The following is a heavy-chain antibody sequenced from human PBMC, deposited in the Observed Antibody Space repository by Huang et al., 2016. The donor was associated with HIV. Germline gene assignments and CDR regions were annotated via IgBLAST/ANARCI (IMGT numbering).Heavy chain of an antibody. Sequence: QVLLVQSGAAVRKPGSSVKVSCTAFGGTFSSYAISWVRQAPGPGLEGMGGIIPIVGTANYKQKFQGRVTITVDESTNTGYMELTRLTSEDTAVYYCARTAYSYGFRQGYNWFDPWGQGTPVTVSS. CDR3: ARTAYSYGFRQGYNWFDP. V-gene: IGHV1-69*13. CDR2: IIPIVGTA. CDR1: GGTFSSYA. D-gene: IGHD5-18*01. J-gene: IGHJ5*02.